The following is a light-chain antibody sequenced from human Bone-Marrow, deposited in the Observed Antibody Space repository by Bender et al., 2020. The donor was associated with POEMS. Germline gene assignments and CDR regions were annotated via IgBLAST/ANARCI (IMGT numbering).Light chain of an antibody. CDR3: AAWDDSLRGWV. CDR2: GYN. CDR1: SSNSGSGYD. Sequence: QSVLTQPPSVSGAPGQRVTISCTGSSSNSGSGYDINWYQHLPGTAPKLLIYGYNNRPSGVPDRFSGSKSGTSASLAITGLQAEDEGDYHCAAWDDSLRGWVFGGGTKVTVL. V-gene: IGLV1-40*01. J-gene: IGLJ3*02.